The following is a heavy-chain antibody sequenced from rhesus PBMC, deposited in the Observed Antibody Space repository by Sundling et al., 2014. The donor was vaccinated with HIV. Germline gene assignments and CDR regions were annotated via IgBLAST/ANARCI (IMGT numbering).Heavy chain of an antibody. Sequence: EVQLVESGGGVVQPGGSLRLSCVASGFTFDDYAMHWVHQAPGKGLEWVSSLTWSGDTTYYADSVKGRFTISRDNAKNSLYLQMDSLRAEDTAFYYCARRANRNFGSYALDSWGQGVVVTVSS. CDR3: ARRANRNFGSYALDS. CDR1: GFTFDDYA. D-gene: IGHD1-26*01. J-gene: IGHJ6*01. CDR2: LTWSGDTT. V-gene: IGHV3-201*01.